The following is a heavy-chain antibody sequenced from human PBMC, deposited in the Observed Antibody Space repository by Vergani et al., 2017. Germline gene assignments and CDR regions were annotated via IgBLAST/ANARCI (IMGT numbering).Heavy chain of an antibody. CDR2: LSASDRRT. CDR1: GFTFIMHA. D-gene: IGHD1-1*01. Sequence: EVQLLESGGDLVQPGGSLRLSCAASGFTFIMHAMSWVRQAPGKGLEWVSTLSASDRRTHYADSVKGRFTIASDNSKNTLYLQMNSLRVEDTAVYYCAKVVPTGIFRGYFDYWGQGTLVAVSS. CDR3: AKVVPTGIFRGYFDY. V-gene: IGHV3-23*01. J-gene: IGHJ4*02.